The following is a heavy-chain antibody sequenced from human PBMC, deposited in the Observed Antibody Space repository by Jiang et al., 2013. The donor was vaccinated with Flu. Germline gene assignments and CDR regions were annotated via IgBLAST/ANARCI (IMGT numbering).Heavy chain of an antibody. CDR1: GYTFTSYA. Sequence: QSGSELKKPGASVKVSCQASGYTFTSYAMNWMRQAPGQGLEWLGLINTNTGNPTYAQGLTGRFVFSLDTSVSTAYLQISSLKAEDTAVYYCARRGLGSYYYGMDVWGQGTTVTVSS. CDR2: INTNTGNP. D-gene: IGHD3-10*01. V-gene: IGHV7-4-1*02. J-gene: IGHJ6*02. CDR3: ARRGLGSYYYGMDV.